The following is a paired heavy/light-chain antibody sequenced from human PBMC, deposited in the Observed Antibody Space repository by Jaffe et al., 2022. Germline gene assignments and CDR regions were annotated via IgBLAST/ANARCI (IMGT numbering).Heavy chain of an antibody. CDR3: TRVSSSQAAVGRWLDP. CDR2: IRVSAYGGTT. J-gene: IGHJ5*02. Sequence: EPQLVESGGGLEQPGRSLRLSCTASGFAFGDYGVSWVRQAPGKGLEWIGFIRVSAYGGTTEYAASIKDRFTISRDDSKSVVYLQMNSLKIEDTALYYCTRVSSSQAAVGRWLDPWGQGTLVTVSS. CDR1: GFAFGDYG. D-gene: IGHD6-13*01. V-gene: IGHV3-49*04.
Light chain of an antibody. CDR2: QDN. CDR1: GLGDRY. CDR3: QAWDNNIVI. V-gene: IGLV3-1*01. Sequence: SYELTQPPALSVSPGQRAIVTCSGDGLGDRYVSWYQQRPGQSPLLVIYQDNRRPPGIPERFSASNSGNTATLTISGTQAMDEADYYCQAWDNNIVIFGAGTKLTVL. J-gene: IGLJ2*01.